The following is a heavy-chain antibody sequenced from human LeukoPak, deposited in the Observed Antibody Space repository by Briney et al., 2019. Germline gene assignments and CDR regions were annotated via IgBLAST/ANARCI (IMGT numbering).Heavy chain of an antibody. CDR3: AIFSATAAIGMDV. J-gene: IGHJ6*03. V-gene: IGHV1-69*05. D-gene: IGHD2-2*02. CDR1: GGTFSSYA. Sequence: AASVKVSCKASGGTFSSYAISWVRQAPGQGLEWMGGIIPIFGTANYAQKFQGRVTITTDESTSTAYMELSSLRSEDMAVYYCAIFSATAAIGMDVWGKGTTVSVAS. CDR2: IIPIFGTA.